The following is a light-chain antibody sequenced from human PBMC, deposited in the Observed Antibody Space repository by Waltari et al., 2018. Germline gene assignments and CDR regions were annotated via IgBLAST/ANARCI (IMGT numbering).Light chain of an antibody. V-gene: IGLV2-23*02. CDR3: CSYAGPSTWV. CDR1: RSDFGGYNR. J-gene: IGLJ3*02. Sequence: QSALTQPASVSGSPGQSIPISCPGPRSDFGGYNRVSWYQHRPGKPPKLILYGVSRRPSGVSNRFSGSKSGNTASLTISGLQAEDEADYYCCSYAGPSTWVFGGGTKLTVI. CDR2: GVS.